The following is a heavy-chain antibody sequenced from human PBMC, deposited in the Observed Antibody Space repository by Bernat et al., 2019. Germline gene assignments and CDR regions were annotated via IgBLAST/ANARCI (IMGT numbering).Heavy chain of an antibody. Sequence: EVQLVESGGGLVKPGGSLRLSCAASGFTFSDYNMNWVRQAPGKGLEWVSSISSSSSHKYYADSVKGRFTISRDNAKNSLYLQMNSLRAEDTAVDHCAREVAKDIVVVVGATGLDYWGQGTLVTVSS. CDR1: GFTFSDYN. CDR2: ISSSSSHK. CDR3: AREVAKDIVVVVGATGLDY. V-gene: IGHV3-21*01. D-gene: IGHD2-15*01. J-gene: IGHJ4*02.